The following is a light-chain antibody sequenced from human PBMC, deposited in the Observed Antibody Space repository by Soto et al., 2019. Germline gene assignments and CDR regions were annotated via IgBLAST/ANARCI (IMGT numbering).Light chain of an antibody. CDR3: QHYGSSPYT. CDR2: GAS. V-gene: IGKV3-20*01. CDR1: QSVSSRF. Sequence: EIVLTQSPGTLSLSPGERATLSCRASQSVSSRFLAWYQQKPGQAPRLLMYGASSRATGIPDRYSGTGSGTCFALAISSLQPEDSGVYYWQHYGSSPYTFGLGTKLEIK. J-gene: IGKJ2*01.